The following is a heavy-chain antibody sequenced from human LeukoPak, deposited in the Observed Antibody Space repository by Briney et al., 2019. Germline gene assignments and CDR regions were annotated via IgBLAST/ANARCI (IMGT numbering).Heavy chain of an antibody. CDR2: IRYDGSNK. D-gene: IGHD3-10*01. Sequence: GGSLRLSCAASGFTFSSYVMHWVRQAPGKGLEWVAFIRYDGSNKYYADSVKGRFTISRDNSKNTLYLQMNSLRAEDTAVYYCAKVASLLWFGELFPETFDYWGQGTLVTVSS. V-gene: IGHV3-30*02. J-gene: IGHJ4*02. CDR3: AKVASLLWFGELFPETFDY. CDR1: GFTFSSYV.